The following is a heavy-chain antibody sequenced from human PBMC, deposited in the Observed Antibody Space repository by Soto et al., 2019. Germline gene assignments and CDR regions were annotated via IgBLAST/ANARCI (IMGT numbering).Heavy chain of an antibody. CDR1: GFTLSSYA. CDR3: ARGQRALITYGPFDP. Sequence: GSLRLSCAASGFTLSSYAMSWVRQAPGKGLEWVSTFSGTGGYTYYADSVKGRFTISRDDSKNTLFLHMNSLRAADTAVYYCARGQRALITYGPFDPWGQGTLVTVSS. V-gene: IGHV3-23*01. J-gene: IGHJ5*02. D-gene: IGHD4-17*01. CDR2: FSGTGGYT.